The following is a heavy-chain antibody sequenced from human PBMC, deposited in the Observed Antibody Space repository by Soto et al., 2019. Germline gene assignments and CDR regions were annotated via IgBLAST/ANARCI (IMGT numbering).Heavy chain of an antibody. CDR1: GFTFSNYA. J-gene: IGHJ4*02. D-gene: IGHD3-3*01. V-gene: IGHV3-64D*06. CDR2: ISSNGGST. Sequence: PGGSLRLSCAASGFTFSNYAMSWVRQAPGKGLEYVSAISSNGGSTYYADSVKGRFTISRDNSKNTLYLQMSSLRAEDTAVYYCVKDRGFLEWCLMAWGQGPLVTVSS. CDR3: VKDRGFLEWCLMA.